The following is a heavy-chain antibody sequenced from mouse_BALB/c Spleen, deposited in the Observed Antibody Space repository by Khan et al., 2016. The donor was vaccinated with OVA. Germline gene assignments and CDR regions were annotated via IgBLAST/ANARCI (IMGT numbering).Heavy chain of an antibody. CDR3: ARPPYFSYVRVY. V-gene: IGHV9-3-1*01. CDR2: INTYTGEP. J-gene: IGHJ4*01. D-gene: IGHD2-10*01. CDR1: GYTFRSFG. Sequence: QIQLVQSGPELKKPGETVKISCKASGYTFRSFGMNWVKQAPGKGLKWMGWINTYTGEPTYADDFKGRYVFSLETSASTAYLQINNLKNEDTATYFCARPPYFSYVRVYWGQGTSVTGSS.